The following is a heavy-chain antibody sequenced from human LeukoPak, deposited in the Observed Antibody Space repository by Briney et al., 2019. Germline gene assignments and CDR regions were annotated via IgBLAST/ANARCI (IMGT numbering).Heavy chain of an antibody. CDR1: GGSISSNY. Sequence: SETLSLTCTVSGGSISSNYWSWIRQPPGKGRGWIGYIYTRGTTNYNPSLKSRVTMSADTSKNQFSLKLDSATAADTAVYYCARSPPAPKEFDHWGQGTLVTVSS. J-gene: IGHJ5*02. V-gene: IGHV4-4*09. CDR3: ARSPPAPKEFDH. D-gene: IGHD2-2*01. CDR2: IYTRGTT.